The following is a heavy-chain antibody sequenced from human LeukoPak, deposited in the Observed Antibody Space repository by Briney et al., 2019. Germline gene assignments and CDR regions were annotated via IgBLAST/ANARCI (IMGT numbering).Heavy chain of an antibody. D-gene: IGHD3-10*01. CDR2: ISSSGSTI. CDR1: GFTFSSYE. J-gene: IGHJ4*02. CDR3: ARDFGYYGSGSYPGYFDY. Sequence: GSLRLSCAASGFTFSSYEMNWVRQAPGKGLEWVSYISSSGSTIYYADSVKGRFTISRDNAKNSLYLQMNSLRAEDTAVYYCARDFGYYGSGSYPGYFDYWGQGTLVTVSS. V-gene: IGHV3-48*03.